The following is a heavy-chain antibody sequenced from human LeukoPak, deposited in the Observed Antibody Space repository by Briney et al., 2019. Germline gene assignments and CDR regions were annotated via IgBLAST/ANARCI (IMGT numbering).Heavy chain of an antibody. J-gene: IGHJ4*02. D-gene: IGHD1-1*01. V-gene: IGHV4-61*01. CDR3: ARDFGTGTTGGYYFDY. CDR1: GGSVSSGSFY. CDR2: LYYSGST. Sequence: SETLSLTCTVSGGSVSSGSFYWSWIRQPPGEGLEWIGYLYYSGSTNYNPSLKSRLTISRDTSKNQFSLKLSSVTAADTAVYYCARDFGTGTTGGYYFDYWGQGTLVTVSS.